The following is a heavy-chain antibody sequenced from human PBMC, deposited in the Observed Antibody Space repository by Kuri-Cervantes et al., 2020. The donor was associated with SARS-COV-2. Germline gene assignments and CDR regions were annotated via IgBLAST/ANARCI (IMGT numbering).Heavy chain of an antibody. V-gene: IGHV4-39*07. CDR2: IYHSGST. Sequence: SETLSLTCTVSGGSISSSSSSWGWIRQPPGKGLEWIGSIYHSGSTYYNPSPKSRVTISVDTSKNQFSLKLSSVTAADTAVYYCARLASSRGTREFDYWGQGTLVTVSS. J-gene: IGHJ4*02. D-gene: IGHD1-26*01. CDR1: GGSISSSSSS. CDR3: ARLASSRGTREFDY.